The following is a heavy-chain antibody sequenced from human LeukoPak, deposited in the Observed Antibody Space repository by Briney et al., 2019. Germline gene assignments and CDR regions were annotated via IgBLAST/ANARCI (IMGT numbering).Heavy chain of an antibody. J-gene: IGHJ4*02. V-gene: IGHV3-23*01. Sequence: ETLSLTCTVSGGSISSSSYYWGWIRQPPGKGLEWVSTISGSGDSTDYADSVKGRLAISRDNSKNTVYLQMNSLRVEDTAVYYCAKAIWASTVGAAGIFFDYWGQGILVTVSS. CDR3: AKAIWASTVGAAGIFFDY. CDR2: ISGSGDST. CDR1: GGSISSSSYY. D-gene: IGHD1-26*01.